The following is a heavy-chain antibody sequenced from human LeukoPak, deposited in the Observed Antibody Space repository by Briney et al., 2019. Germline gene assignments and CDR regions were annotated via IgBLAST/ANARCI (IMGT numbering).Heavy chain of an antibody. CDR1: GYTFTSYY. Sequence: ASVKVSCKASGYTFTSYYMHWVRQAPGQGIEWMGIINPSGGSTRYAQKFQGRVTMTRDTSTSTVYMELSSLRSEDTAVYYCVRDLRGDSSSSAYYYIDVWGKGTTVTVSS. D-gene: IGHD6-6*01. J-gene: IGHJ6*03. CDR3: VRDLRGDSSSSAYYYIDV. V-gene: IGHV1-46*03. CDR2: INPSGGST.